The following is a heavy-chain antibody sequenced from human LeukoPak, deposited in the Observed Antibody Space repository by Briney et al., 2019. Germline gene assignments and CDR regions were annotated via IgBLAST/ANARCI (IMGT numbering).Heavy chain of an antibody. J-gene: IGHJ6*02. CDR1: GGSISSGSYY. CDR2: IYYSGST. D-gene: IGHD2-2*01. CDR3: ARGWDCSSTSCLYGMDV. Sequence: PSETLSLTCTVSGGSISSGSYYWSWIRQPPGKGLEWIGYIYYSGSTNYNPSLKSRVTISVDTSKNQFSLKLSSVTAADTAVYYCARGWDCSSTSCLYGMDVWGQGTTVTVSS. V-gene: IGHV4-61*01.